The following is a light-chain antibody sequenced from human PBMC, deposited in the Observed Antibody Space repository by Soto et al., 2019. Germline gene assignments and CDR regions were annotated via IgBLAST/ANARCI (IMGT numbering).Light chain of an antibody. V-gene: IGLV2-8*01. Sequence: QSALTQPPSASGSPGQSVTISCTGTRSDVGGYNYVSWYQHHPGKAPKVMVYDVTKRPSGVPDRFSGSKSGNTAFLTVSGLQADDEADYYCSSYGGSNNVMFGGGTKLTVL. CDR2: DVT. CDR3: SSYGGSNNVM. CDR1: RSDVGGYNY. J-gene: IGLJ3*02.